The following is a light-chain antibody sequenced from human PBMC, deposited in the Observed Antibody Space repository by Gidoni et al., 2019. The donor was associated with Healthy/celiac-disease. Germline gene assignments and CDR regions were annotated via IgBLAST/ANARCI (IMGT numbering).Light chain of an antibody. J-gene: IGLJ1*01. CDR3: QSYDSSLSALYV. CDR2: GNS. CDR1: SSNIGAGYD. V-gene: IGLV1-40*01. Sequence: QSVLTPPPSVSGAPGQRVTISYTGSSSNIGAGYDVHWYQQLPGTAPKLLIYGNSNRPSGVPDRFSGSKSGTSASLAITGLQAEDEADYYCQSYDSSLSALYVFGTGTKVTVL.